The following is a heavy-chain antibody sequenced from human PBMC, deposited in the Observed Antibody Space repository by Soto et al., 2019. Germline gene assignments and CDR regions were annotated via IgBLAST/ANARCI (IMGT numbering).Heavy chain of an antibody. Sequence: QVQLQESGPGLVKPSQTLSLTCTVSGGSISSGGYYWSWIRQHPGKGLEWIGYIYYSGSTYYNPSLQSRVTISVDTSKNQFSLKLSSVTAADTAVYYCARVGQFSSGYYYVPHHDAFDIWGQGTMVTVSS. CDR3: ARVGQFSSGYYYVPHHDAFDI. D-gene: IGHD3-22*01. CDR2: IYYSGST. CDR1: GGSISSGGYY. J-gene: IGHJ3*02. V-gene: IGHV4-31*03.